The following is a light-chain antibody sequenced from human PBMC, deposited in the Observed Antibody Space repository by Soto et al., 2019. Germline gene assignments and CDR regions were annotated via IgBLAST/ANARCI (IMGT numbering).Light chain of an antibody. Sequence: EIVMTQSPASLSVSLGERATIYCRASQSVSSSYLAWYQQKPGRAPRLLIYGASSRATGIPDRFSGSGSGTDFTLTISRLEPEDFAVYYCQQYGSSPRTFGQGTKVDI. CDR3: QQYGSSPRT. V-gene: IGKV3-20*01. CDR2: GAS. J-gene: IGKJ1*01. CDR1: QSVSSSY.